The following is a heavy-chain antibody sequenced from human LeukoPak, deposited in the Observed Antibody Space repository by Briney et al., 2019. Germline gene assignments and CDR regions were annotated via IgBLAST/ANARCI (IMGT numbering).Heavy chain of an antibody. D-gene: IGHD3-22*01. Sequence: PSETLSLTCTGSGGSISSSSYYWGWIRQPPGKGLEWIGSIYYSGSTYYNPSLKSRVTISVDTSKNQFSLKLSSVTAADTAVYYCAEGGYYYDSSGSRGDAFDIWGQGTMVTVSS. CDR2: IYYSGST. V-gene: IGHV4-39*01. CDR3: AEGGYYYDSSGSRGDAFDI. CDR1: GGSISSSSYY. J-gene: IGHJ3*02.